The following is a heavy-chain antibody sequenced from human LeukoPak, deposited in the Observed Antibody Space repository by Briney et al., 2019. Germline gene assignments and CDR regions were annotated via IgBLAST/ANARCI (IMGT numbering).Heavy chain of an antibody. V-gene: IGHV3-30-3*01. D-gene: IGHD6-13*01. CDR2: ISYDGSNK. Sequence: PGRSLRLSCAASEFTFSSYSMHWVRQAPGKGLEWVAVISYDGSNKYYADSVKGRFTISRDTSKNTLYLQMNSLRAEDTAMYYCVRDRCSSCHYFDCWGQGTLVIVSS. CDR1: EFTFSSYS. CDR3: VRDRCSSCHYFDC. J-gene: IGHJ4*02.